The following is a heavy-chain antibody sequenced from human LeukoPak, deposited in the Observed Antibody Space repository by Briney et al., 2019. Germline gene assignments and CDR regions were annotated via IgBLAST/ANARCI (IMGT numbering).Heavy chain of an antibody. CDR1: GGSINSSSYY. Sequence: TSETLSLTCTVSGGSINSSSYYWGWIRQPPGEGRVWIWWNYYSVITCYNPSLKTRVTISGDTSTNNFYLKLTSVTAADTAVYYCARHSYYDSSGYYPDAFDIWGQGTMVTVSS. D-gene: IGHD3-22*01. CDR3: ARHSYYDSSGYYPDAFDI. J-gene: IGHJ3*02. V-gene: IGHV4-39*01. CDR2: NYYSVIT.